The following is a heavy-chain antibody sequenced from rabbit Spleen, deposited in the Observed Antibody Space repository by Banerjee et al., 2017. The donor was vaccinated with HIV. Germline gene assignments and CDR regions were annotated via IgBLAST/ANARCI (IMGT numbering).Heavy chain of an antibody. CDR2: IAAGSSGFT. V-gene: IGHV1S45*01. CDR1: GFSFSSSYW. Sequence: QEQLEESGGDLVKPEGSLTLTCTASGFSFSSSYWICWVRQAPGKGLEWISCIAAGSSGFTYSATWAKGRFTCSKTSSTTVTLQMTSLTAADTATYFCATGPAGGGGYGYPYFKLWGQGTLVTVS. CDR3: ATGPAGGGGYGYPYFKL. D-gene: IGHD6-1*01. J-gene: IGHJ4*01.